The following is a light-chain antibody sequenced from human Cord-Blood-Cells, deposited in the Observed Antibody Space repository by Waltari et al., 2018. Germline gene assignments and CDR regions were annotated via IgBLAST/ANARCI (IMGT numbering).Light chain of an antibody. CDR3: QQYNSYST. CDR1: QSISSW. Sequence: DIQMTQSPSTLSASVGDRVTITCRASQSISSWLAWYQQKPGKAPKRLIYDACSLESGVPSRFSGSGSGTEFTLTISSLQPDDFATYYCQQYNSYSTFGQGTKVEIK. J-gene: IGKJ1*01. V-gene: IGKV1-5*01. CDR2: DAC.